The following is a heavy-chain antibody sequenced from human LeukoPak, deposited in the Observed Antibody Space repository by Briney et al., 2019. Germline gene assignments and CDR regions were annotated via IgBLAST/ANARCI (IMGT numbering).Heavy chain of an antibody. D-gene: IGHD3-10*01. Sequence: PGGSLRLSCAASGFTVSSDYMSWVRQAPGKGLEWVSSISSSSSYIYYADSVKGRFTISRDSAKNSLYLQMNSLRAEDTAVYYCARGLSGSRDWFDPWGQGTLVTVSS. V-gene: IGHV3-21*01. CDR3: ARGLSGSRDWFDP. CDR1: GFTVSSDY. CDR2: ISSSSSYI. J-gene: IGHJ5*02.